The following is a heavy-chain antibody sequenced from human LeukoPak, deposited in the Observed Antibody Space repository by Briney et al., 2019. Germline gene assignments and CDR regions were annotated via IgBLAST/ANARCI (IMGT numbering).Heavy chain of an antibody. Sequence: ASVKVSCKASRYTFTSYDINWVRQATGQGLEWMGWMNPNSGNTGYAQKFQGRVTMTRNTSISTAYMELSSLRSEDTAVYYCASPYYDILTGYLGAFDIWGQGTMVTVSS. J-gene: IGHJ3*02. CDR2: MNPNSGNT. CDR3: ASPYYDILTGYLGAFDI. CDR1: RYTFTSYD. V-gene: IGHV1-8*01. D-gene: IGHD3-9*01.